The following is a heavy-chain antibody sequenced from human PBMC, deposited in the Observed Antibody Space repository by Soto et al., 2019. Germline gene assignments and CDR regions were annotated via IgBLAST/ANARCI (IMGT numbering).Heavy chain of an antibody. CDR3: ARDYYDSSGEQPHQHYFDY. CDR2: INPSGGST. CDR1: GYTFTSYY. D-gene: IGHD3-22*01. V-gene: IGHV1-46*01. Sequence: ASVKVSCKASGYTFTSYYMHWVRQAPGQGLEWMGIINPSGGSTSYAQKFQGRVTMTRDTSTSTVYMELSSLRSEDTAVYYCARDYYDSSGEQPHQHYFDYWGQGTLVTVSS. J-gene: IGHJ4*02.